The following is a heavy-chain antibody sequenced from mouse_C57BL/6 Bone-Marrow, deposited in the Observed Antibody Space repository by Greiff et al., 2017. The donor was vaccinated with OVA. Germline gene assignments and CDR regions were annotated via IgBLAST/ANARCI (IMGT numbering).Heavy chain of an antibody. D-gene: IGHD1-1*01. Sequence: VKLVESGAELVKPGASVKISCKASGYAFSSYWMNWVKQRPGKGLEWIGQIYPGDGDTNYNGKFKGKATLTADKSSSTAYMQLSSLTSEDSAVYFCAKNMYYYGSSYVGVTPFDYWGQGTTLTVSS. CDR3: AKNMYYYGSSYVGVTPFDY. J-gene: IGHJ2*01. V-gene: IGHV1-80*01. CDR2: IYPGDGDT. CDR1: GYAFSSYW.